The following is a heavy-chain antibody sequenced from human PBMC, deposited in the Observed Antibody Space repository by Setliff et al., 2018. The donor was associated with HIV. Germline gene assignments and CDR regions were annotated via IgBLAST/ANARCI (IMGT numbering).Heavy chain of an antibody. Sequence: ASVKVSCKASGGTFSSYAISWVRQAPGQGLEWMGGTIPILGIANYAQKFQGRVTITADKSTSTAYMELSSLRSEDTAVYYCASHEVDDSSGYYEGWYFDYWGQGTLVTVSS. CDR1: GGTFSSYA. J-gene: IGHJ4*02. CDR2: TIPILGIA. V-gene: IGHV1-69*10. D-gene: IGHD3-22*01. CDR3: ASHEVDDSSGYYEGWYFDY.